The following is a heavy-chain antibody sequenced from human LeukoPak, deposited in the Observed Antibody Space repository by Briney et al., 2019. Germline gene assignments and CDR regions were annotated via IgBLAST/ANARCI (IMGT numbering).Heavy chain of an antibody. CDR1: GFTFSSYG. J-gene: IGHJ4*02. CDR2: IWYDGSNK. V-gene: IGHV3-33*01. D-gene: IGHD5-18*01. Sequence: PGGSLRLSCAASGFTFSSYGMHWVRQAPGKGLEWVAVIWYDGSNKYYADSVKGRFTISRDNSKNTLYLQMNSLRAEDTAVYYCARVGPDTAMVSFDYWGQGTLVTVSS. CDR3: ARVGPDTAMVSFDY.